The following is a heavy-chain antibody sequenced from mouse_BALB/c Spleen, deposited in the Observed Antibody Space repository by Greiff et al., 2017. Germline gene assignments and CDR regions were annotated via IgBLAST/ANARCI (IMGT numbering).Heavy chain of an antibody. J-gene: IGHJ3*01. CDR1: GYAFTNYL. V-gene: IGHV1-54*02. CDR3: ASYARFAY. Sequence: VQLQQSGAELVRPGTSVKVSCKASGYAFTNYLIEWVKQRPEQGLEWIGRIDPANGNTKYDPKFQGKATITADTSSNTAYLQLSSLTSEDTAVYYCASYARFAYWGQGTLVTVSA. D-gene: IGHD2-10*02. CDR2: IDPANGNT.